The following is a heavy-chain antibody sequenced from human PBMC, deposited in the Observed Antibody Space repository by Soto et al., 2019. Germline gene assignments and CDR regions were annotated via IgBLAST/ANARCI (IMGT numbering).Heavy chain of an antibody. V-gene: IGHV3-33*01. CDR2: IWYDGSNK. Sequence: GGSLRHSCAASGFPFSSYGMHWVRQAPGKGLEWVAVIWYDGSNKYYADSVKGRFTISRDNSKNTLYLQMNSLRAEDTAVYYCARQILYDDGSGSDYFDFWGQGTLVTVPS. J-gene: IGHJ4*02. CDR1: GFPFSSYG. D-gene: IGHD3-10*01. CDR3: ARQILYDDGSGSDYFDF.